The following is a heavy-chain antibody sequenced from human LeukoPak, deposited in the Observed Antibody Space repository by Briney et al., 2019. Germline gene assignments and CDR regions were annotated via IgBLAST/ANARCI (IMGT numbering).Heavy chain of an antibody. V-gene: IGHV2-70*04. CDR1: GFSLSTSGMR. CDR2: IDWDDDK. Sequence: SGPALVKPTQTLTLTCTFSGFSLSTSGMRVSWIRQPPGKALEWLARIDWDDDKFYSTSLKTRLTISKDTSKNQVVLTMTNMDPVDTATSYCARMTGTAMVYYFDYWGQGTLVTVSS. D-gene: IGHD5-18*01. J-gene: IGHJ4*02. CDR3: ARMTGTAMVYYFDY.